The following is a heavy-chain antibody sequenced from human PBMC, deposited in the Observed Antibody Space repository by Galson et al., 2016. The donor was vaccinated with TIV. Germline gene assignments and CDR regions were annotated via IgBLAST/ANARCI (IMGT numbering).Heavy chain of an antibody. CDR2: T. V-gene: IGHV1-2*04. D-gene: IGHD6-19*01. CDR3: ARDDGYTSGSDY. Sequence: TNYAQKFQGWVSMTRDTSINTAYMELSRLKSDDTAVYYCARDDGYTSGSDYWGQGTQVTVSS. J-gene: IGHJ4*02.